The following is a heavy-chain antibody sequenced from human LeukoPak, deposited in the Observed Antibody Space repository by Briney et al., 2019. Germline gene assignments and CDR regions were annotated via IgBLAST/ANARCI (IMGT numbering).Heavy chain of an antibody. CDR1: GFTFSSYT. J-gene: IGHJ4*02. CDR2: IRGSGTTR. V-gene: IGHV3-48*02. CDR3: ARDGSGWPIDY. D-gene: IGHD6-19*01. Sequence: GESLRLSCAASGFTFSSYTMNWVRQAPGGGLEWLAYIRGSGTTRYYADSVKGRFTISRDNAENSLFLQMNSLRDEDTAMYYCARDGSGWPIDYWGQGTLVTVSS.